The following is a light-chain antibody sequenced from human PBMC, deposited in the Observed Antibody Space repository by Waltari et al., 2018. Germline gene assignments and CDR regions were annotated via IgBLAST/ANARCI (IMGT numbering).Light chain of an antibody. CDR1: TSNIGSNT. Sequence: QSVLTQPPSASGTPGQRVTISCSGSTSNIGSNTVNWYQQLPGTAPKLLIYSNKQRPSGVPDRCSGSKSGTSASLAISGLQSEDEADYYCAAWDDSLNGYYVFGTGTKVTVL. CDR2: SNK. CDR3: AAWDDSLNGYYV. V-gene: IGLV1-44*01. J-gene: IGLJ1*01.